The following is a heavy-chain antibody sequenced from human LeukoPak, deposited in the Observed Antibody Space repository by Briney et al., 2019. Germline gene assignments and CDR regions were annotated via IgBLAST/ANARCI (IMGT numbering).Heavy chain of an antibody. CDR3: ARGGTITDYYMDV. D-gene: IGHD1-20*01. CDR2: INPNSGGT. V-gene: IGHV1-2*02. J-gene: IGHJ6*03. CDR1: GYTFTGYY. Sequence: RRASVKVSCKASGYTFTGYYMHWVRQAPGQGLEWMGWINPNSGGTNYAQKFQGRVTMTRDTSISTAYMELSRLRSDDTAVYYCARGGTITDYYMDVWGKGTTVTVSS.